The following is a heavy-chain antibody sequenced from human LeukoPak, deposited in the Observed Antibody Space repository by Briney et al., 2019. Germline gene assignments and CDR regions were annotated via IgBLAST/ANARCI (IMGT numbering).Heavy chain of an antibody. CDR2: MYPGDSDV. D-gene: IGHD6-19*01. J-gene: IGHJ4*02. V-gene: IGHV5-51*01. Sequence: SGGSLRLSCTATGYTFTNYWIAWVRQMPGRGLEWLGMMYPGDSDVRYSSSFAGQITISVDRATNTTHLQWSSLKASDTGIYFCARRRYSRGPADYWGQGTQVIASS. CDR3: ARRRYSRGPADY. CDR1: GYTFTNYW.